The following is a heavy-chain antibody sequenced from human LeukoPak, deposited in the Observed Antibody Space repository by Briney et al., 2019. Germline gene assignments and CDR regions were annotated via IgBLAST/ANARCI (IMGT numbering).Heavy chain of an antibody. D-gene: IGHD3-10*01. Sequence: GGSLRLSCAASGFTFSTYAMNWVRQAPGKGLEWVSAISGSGAKTYYADFVKGRFTISRDNSKNTLYLQMDSLRAEDTAVYYCAREGPRFGELLKPLDYWGQGTLVTVSS. CDR3: AREGPRFGELLKPLDY. CDR1: GFTFSTYA. CDR2: ISGSGAKT. J-gene: IGHJ4*02. V-gene: IGHV3-23*01.